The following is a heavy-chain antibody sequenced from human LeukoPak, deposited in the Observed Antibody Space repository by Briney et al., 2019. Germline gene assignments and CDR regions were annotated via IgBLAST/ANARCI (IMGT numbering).Heavy chain of an antibody. CDR2: FDPEDGET. Sequence: GASVKVSCKVSGYTLTELSMHWVRQAPGKGLEWMGGFDPEDGETIYAQKFQGRVTMTEDTSTDTAYMELSSPRSEDTAVYYCATGLLSSMVRGVTFFDYWGQGTLVTVSS. J-gene: IGHJ4*02. D-gene: IGHD3-10*01. CDR3: ATGLLSSMVRGVTFFDY. V-gene: IGHV1-24*01. CDR1: GYTLTELS.